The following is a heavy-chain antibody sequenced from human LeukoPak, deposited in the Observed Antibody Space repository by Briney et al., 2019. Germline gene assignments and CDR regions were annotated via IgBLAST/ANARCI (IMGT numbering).Heavy chain of an antibody. CDR1: GFTFSGYT. D-gene: IGHD3-10*01. V-gene: IGHV3-48*02. CDR3: ARGTYGSDFDY. J-gene: IGHJ4*02. CDR2: IISSGDTS. Sequence: GGSLRLSCAASGFTFSGYTMNWVRQAPGKGLEWVSSIISSGDTSYYTDSVKGRFTISRDNAKNSLYLQMNGLRDEDTAVYYCARGTYGSDFDYWGQGTLVTVSS.